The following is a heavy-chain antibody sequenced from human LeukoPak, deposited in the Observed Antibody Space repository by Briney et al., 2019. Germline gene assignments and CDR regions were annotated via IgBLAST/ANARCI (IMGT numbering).Heavy chain of an antibody. Sequence: ASVKVSCKPSGYTFTSFGISWVRQAPGQGLEWMGWINPNSGGTNYAQKFQGRVTMTRDTSISTAYMELSRLRSDDTAVYYCARESIPAVVDPESAFDIWGQGTMVTVSS. V-gene: IGHV1-2*02. D-gene: IGHD3-22*01. J-gene: IGHJ3*02. CDR3: ARESIPAVVDPESAFDI. CDR1: GYTFTSFG. CDR2: INPNSGGT.